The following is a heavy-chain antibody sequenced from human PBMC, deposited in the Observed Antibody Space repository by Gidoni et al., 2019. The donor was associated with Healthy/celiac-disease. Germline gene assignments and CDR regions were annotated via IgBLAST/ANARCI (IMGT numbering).Heavy chain of an antibody. J-gene: IGHJ6*02. Sequence: EVQLVESGGGLVQPGRSLRLSCTASGFTFGDYAMSWFRQAPGKGLEWVGFIRSKAYGGTTEYAASVKGRFTISRDDSKSIAYLQMNSLKTEDTAVYYCTRDRHIVVVTAMVFYYGMDVWGQGTTVTVSS. CDR3: TRDRHIVVVTAMVFYYGMDV. V-gene: IGHV3-49*03. CDR1: GFTFGDYA. D-gene: IGHD2-21*02. CDR2: IRSKAYGGTT.